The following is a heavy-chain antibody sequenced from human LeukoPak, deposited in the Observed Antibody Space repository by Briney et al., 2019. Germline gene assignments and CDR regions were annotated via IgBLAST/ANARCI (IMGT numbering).Heavy chain of an antibody. CDR3: ARHTVTTRSKFYYYYGMDV. V-gene: IGHV4-59*08. CDR2: IYYSGST. CDR1: GGSISSYY. J-gene: IGHJ6*02. D-gene: IGHD4-4*01. Sequence: SETLSLTCTVSGGSISSYYWSWIRQPPGKGLEWIGYIYYSGSTNYNPSLKSRVTISVDTSKNQFSLKLSSVTAADTAVYYCARHTVTTRSKFYYYYGMDVWGQGTTVTVSS.